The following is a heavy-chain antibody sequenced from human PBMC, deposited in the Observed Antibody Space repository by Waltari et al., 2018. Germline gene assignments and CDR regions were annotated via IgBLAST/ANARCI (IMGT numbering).Heavy chain of an antibody. D-gene: IGHD2-15*01. Sequence: QLQLQQSGPGLVKPSESLSLTCAVSGDSMGSRDFWSWVRQSPGKGLEWIGQVHRSGRTNYNPSLASRVTMSIDTSNSQFSLKVTSATAADTAIYYCARDRGRGLYLDSWGQGILVTVSP. CDR3: ARDRGRGLYLDS. CDR2: VHRSGRT. J-gene: IGHJ4*02. CDR1: GDSMGSRDF. V-gene: IGHV4-4*02.